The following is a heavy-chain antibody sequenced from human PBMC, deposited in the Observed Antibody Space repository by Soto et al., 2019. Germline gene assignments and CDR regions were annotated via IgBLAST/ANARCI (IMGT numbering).Heavy chain of an antibody. D-gene: IGHD1-1*01. J-gene: IGHJ4*02. CDR3: ARDRVLGGNWNDAFFDY. V-gene: IGHV1-18*01. CDR1: GYTFTSYG. Sequence: ASVKVSCKASGYTFTSYGISWVRQAPGQGLEWMGWISAYNGNTNYAQKLQGRVTMTTDTSTSTAYMELRSLRSDDTAVYYCARDRVLGGNWNDAFFDYWGQGTLVTVSS. CDR2: ISAYNGNT.